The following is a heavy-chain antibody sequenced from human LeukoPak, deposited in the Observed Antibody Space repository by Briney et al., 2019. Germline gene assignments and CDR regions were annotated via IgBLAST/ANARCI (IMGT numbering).Heavy chain of an antibody. V-gene: IGHV1-18*04. CDR1: GYTFTSYG. CDR3: ARDPGWFGELVSYYFDY. D-gene: IGHD3-10*01. Sequence: ASVKVSCKASGYTFTSYGISWVRQAPGQGLEWMGWISAYNGNTNYAQELQGRVTMTADTSTSTAYVELRSLRADDTAVYYCARDPGWFGELVSYYFDYWGQGTLVTVPS. CDR2: ISAYNGNT. J-gene: IGHJ4*02.